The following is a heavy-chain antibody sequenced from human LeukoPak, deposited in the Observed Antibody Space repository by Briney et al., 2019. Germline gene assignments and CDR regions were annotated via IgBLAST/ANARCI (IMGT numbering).Heavy chain of an antibody. J-gene: IGHJ4*02. CDR3: ARGPVSIAAAGYFDY. V-gene: IGHV4-39*07. Sequence: SETLSLTCTVSGGSISSSSYYWGWIRQPPGKGLEWIGSIYYSGSTYYNPSLKSRVTISVDTSKNQFSLKLSSVTAADTAVYYCARGPVSIAAAGYFDYWGQGTLVTVSS. CDR1: GGSISSSSYY. D-gene: IGHD6-13*01. CDR2: IYYSGST.